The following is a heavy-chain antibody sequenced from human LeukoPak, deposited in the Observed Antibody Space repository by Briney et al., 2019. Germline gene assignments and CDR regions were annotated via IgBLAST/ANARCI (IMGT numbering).Heavy chain of an antibody. CDR2: ISYDGSNK. CDR3: ARDSVGYAAGTSPNWFDP. D-gene: IGHD6-13*01. J-gene: IGHJ5*02. Sequence: GGSLRLSCAASGFTFSSYAMHWVRQAPGKGLEWVAVISYDGSNKYYADSVKGRFTISRDNSKNTLYLQMNSLRAEDTAVYYCARDSVGYAAGTSPNWFDPWGQGALVTVSS. CDR1: GFTFSSYA. V-gene: IGHV3-30-3*01.